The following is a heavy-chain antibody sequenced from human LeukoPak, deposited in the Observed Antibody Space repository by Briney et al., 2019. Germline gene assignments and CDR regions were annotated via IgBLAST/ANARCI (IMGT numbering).Heavy chain of an antibody. V-gene: IGHV4-34*01. J-gene: IGHJ4*02. CDR2: INHSGST. CDR1: GWTFRGYY. CDR3: ARQKHFDY. Sequence: SWTVPLTFLVYGWTFRGYYWHWIRQPPAKGLAGIGEINHSGSTNYNPCLKRRVTISVDTSKNQFSLKLSSVAAADTAVYYCARQKHFDYWGQGTLVTVSS.